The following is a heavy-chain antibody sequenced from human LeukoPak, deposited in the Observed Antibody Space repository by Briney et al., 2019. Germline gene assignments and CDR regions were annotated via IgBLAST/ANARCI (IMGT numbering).Heavy chain of an antibody. Sequence: GGSLRLSCAASGFTFSSYDMHWVRQAPGKGLEWVSAISGGGSGTYYADSVKGRFTISRDNSKNTLYLQMNSLRAEDTAVYYCAKDQVIAAAANSDYWGQGTLVTVSS. CDR1: GFTFSSYD. V-gene: IGHV3-23*01. CDR2: ISGGGSGT. J-gene: IGHJ4*02. D-gene: IGHD6-13*01. CDR3: AKDQVIAAAANSDY.